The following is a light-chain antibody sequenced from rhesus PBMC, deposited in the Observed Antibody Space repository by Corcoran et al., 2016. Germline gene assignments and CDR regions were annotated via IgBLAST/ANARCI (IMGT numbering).Light chain of an antibody. J-gene: IGKJ3*01. Sequence: DIQMTQSPSSLSASVGDRVTITCRASENVNNYLNWYQQKPGKAPKHLIYKASTLQSGVPSRFSGSGSGTDYTLTISILQPEDVATYYCQHGYGTPFTFGPGTKLDIK. CDR2: KAS. V-gene: IGKV1-74*01. CDR3: QHGYGTPFT. CDR1: ENVNNY.